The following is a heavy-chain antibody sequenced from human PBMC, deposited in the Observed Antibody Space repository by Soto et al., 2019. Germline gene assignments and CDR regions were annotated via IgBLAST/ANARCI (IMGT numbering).Heavy chain of an antibody. CDR3: ARGHSSSWYGSNWFDP. D-gene: IGHD6-13*01. CDR1: GGSFSCYY. Sequence: SETLSVTCAVDGGSFSCYYWSWIRPPPGKGLEWIGEINHSGSTNYNPSLKSRVTISVDTSKNQFSLKLSSVTAADTAVYYCARGHSSSWYGSNWFDPWGQGTLVTVSS. J-gene: IGHJ5*02. V-gene: IGHV4-34*01. CDR2: INHSGST.